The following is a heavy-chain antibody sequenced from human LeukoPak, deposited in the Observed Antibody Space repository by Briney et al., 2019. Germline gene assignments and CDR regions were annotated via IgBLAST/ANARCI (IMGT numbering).Heavy chain of an antibody. CDR1: GFTFSDYY. J-gene: IGHJ4*02. Sequence: PGGSLRLSCAASGFTFSDYYMSWIRQAPGKGLEWVSYISSSSSYTNYADSVKGRFTISRDNAKNSLYLQMNSLRAEDTAVYYCARGSIVVVVAAKPGGYFDYWGQGTLVTVSS. V-gene: IGHV3-11*06. D-gene: IGHD2-15*01. CDR3: ARGSIVVVVAAKPGGYFDY. CDR2: ISSSSSYT.